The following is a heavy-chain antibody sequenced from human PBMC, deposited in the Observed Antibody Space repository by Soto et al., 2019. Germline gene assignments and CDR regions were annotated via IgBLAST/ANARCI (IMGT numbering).Heavy chain of an antibody. D-gene: IGHD2-2*01. J-gene: IGHJ6*02. CDR1: GFTFSSYG. V-gene: IGHV3-30*18. CDR2: ISYDGSNK. Sequence: QVQLVESGGGVVQPGRSLRLSCAASGFTFSSYGMHWVRQAPGKGLEWVAVISYDGSNKYYADSVKGRFTISRDNSKNTRYLQMNSLRAEDTAVYYCAKDRGYCSSTSCPKAYYYYYGMDVWGQGTTVTVSS. CDR3: AKDRGYCSSTSCPKAYYYYYGMDV.